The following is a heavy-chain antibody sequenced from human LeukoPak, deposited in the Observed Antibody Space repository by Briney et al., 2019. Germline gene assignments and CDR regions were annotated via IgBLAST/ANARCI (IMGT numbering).Heavy chain of an antibody. V-gene: IGHV1-18*01. CDR1: GYTFTNFP. J-gene: IGHJ4*02. Sequence: GASVKVSCKASGYTFTNFPIGWVRQAPGEGLEWMGWISAYNGYTKYAPSLQGRVTMTTDTSTSTAYMQLRSLRSDDTAMYYCARVGGNYEGRIGYWGQGTLVTVSS. CDR2: ISAYNGYT. CDR3: ARVGGNYEGRIGY. D-gene: IGHD1-26*01.